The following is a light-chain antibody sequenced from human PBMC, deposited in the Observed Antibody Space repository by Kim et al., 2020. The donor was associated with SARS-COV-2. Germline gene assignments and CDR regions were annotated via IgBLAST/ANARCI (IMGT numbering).Light chain of an antibody. Sequence: AYLGDTVTITCRASHGIKNDIAWYQQKPGKAPKLLSYTASPVQSGVPSRCSGSGSGTDFTLTISSLQPEDVAIYTCLQDYSDPLTFGGGTKVDIK. J-gene: IGKJ4*01. CDR1: HGIKND. CDR3: LQDYSDPLT. CDR2: TAS. V-gene: IGKV1-6*02.